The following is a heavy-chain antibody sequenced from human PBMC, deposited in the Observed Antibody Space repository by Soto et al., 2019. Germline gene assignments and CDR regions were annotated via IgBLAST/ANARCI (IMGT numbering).Heavy chain of an antibody. Sequence: PSETLSLTCTASGGSISSGGYYFGFIRQHPGKGLELIGYIYYSGSTYYNPSLKSRVTISVDTSKNQFSLKLSSVTAADTAVYYCARKGYPLTTSTVDPWGQGTLVTVS. J-gene: IGHJ5*02. CDR3: ARKGYPLTTSTVDP. CDR1: GGSISSGGYY. D-gene: IGHD4-17*01. V-gene: IGHV4-31*03. CDR2: IYYSGST.